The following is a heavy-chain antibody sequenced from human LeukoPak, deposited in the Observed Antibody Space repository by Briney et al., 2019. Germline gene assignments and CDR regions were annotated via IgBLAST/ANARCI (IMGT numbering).Heavy chain of an antibody. CDR3: AKANYYYGMDV. J-gene: IGHJ6*02. V-gene: IGHV3-30*18. CDR2: ISYDGSNK. CDR1: GFTFSSYG. Sequence: QTGRSLRLSCAASGFTFSSYGMHWVRQAPGKGLEWVAVISYDGSNKYYADSVKGRFTISRDNSKNTLYLQMNSLRAEDTAVYYCAKANYYYGMDVWGQGTTVTVSS.